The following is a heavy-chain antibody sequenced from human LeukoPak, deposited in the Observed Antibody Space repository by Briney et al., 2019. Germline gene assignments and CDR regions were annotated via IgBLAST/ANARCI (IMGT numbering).Heavy chain of an antibody. V-gene: IGHV3-23*01. Sequence: GGSLRLSCAASGFTFSSSAMSWVRQAPGKGLEWVSSISGSGDSTYYADSVKGRFTISRDNSKNTLYLQMNSLRAEDTAVYYCAKDVGSAAAGIYWGQGTLVTVSS. D-gene: IGHD6-13*01. CDR3: AKDVGSAAAGIY. J-gene: IGHJ4*02. CDR2: ISGSGDST. CDR1: GFTFSSSA.